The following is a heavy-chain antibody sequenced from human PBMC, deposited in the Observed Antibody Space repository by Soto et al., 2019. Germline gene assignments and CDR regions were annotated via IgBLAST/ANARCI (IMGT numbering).Heavy chain of an antibody. CDR3: ARARVGYGDYEEGKGFYYFYYGMDV. V-gene: IGHV4-59*01. CDR2: IYFSGRT. D-gene: IGHD4-17*01. J-gene: IGHJ6*02. CDR1: GASISQYY. Sequence: SETLSLTCTVSGASISQYYWSWIRQPPGKGLEWIGSIYFSGRTNYNPSLKSRVTMSVELSKNQFSLKLSSVTAADTAVYYCARARVGYGDYEEGKGFYYFYYGMDVWGQGTTVT.